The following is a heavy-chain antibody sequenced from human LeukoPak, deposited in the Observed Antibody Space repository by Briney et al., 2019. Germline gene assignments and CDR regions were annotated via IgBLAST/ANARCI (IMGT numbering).Heavy chain of an antibody. D-gene: IGHD4-17*01. Sequence: TGGSLRLSCAASGFTFTTYWMNWVRQAPGKGLEWVSYISSSSSTIYYADSVKGRFTISRDNAKNSLYLQMNSLRAEDTAVYYCARGDDYGDYTSPNWFDPWGQGTLVTVSS. CDR1: GFTFTTYW. CDR3: ARGDDYGDYTSPNWFDP. V-gene: IGHV3-48*01. CDR2: ISSSSSTI. J-gene: IGHJ5*02.